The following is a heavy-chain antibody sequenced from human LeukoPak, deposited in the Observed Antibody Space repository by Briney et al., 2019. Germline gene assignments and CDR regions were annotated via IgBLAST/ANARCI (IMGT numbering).Heavy chain of an antibody. CDR2: IYYSGST. CDR3: AREAHRGQGFDY. J-gene: IGHJ4*02. V-gene: IGHV4-39*07. Sequence: PSETLSLTCTVSGGSISSSSYYWGWIRQPPGKGLEWIGSIYYSGSTYYNPSLKSRVTISVDTSKNQFSLKLSSVTAADTAVYYCAREAHRGQGFDYWGQGTLVTVSS. CDR1: GGSISSSSYY.